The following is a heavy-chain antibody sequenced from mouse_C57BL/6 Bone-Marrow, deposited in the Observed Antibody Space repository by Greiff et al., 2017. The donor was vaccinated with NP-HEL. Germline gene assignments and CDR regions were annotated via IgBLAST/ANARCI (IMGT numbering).Heavy chain of an antibody. CDR2: ISDGGSYT. J-gene: IGHJ3*01. CDR3: ARDRTMVPGFAY. V-gene: IGHV5-4*01. D-gene: IGHD1-1*02. CDR1: GFTFSSYA. Sequence: EVMLVESGGGLVKPGGSLKLSCAASGFTFSSYAMSWVRQTPEKRLEWVATISDGGSYTYYPDNVKGRFTISRDNAKNNLYLQMSHLKSEDTAMYYCARDRTMVPGFAYWGQGTLVTVSA.